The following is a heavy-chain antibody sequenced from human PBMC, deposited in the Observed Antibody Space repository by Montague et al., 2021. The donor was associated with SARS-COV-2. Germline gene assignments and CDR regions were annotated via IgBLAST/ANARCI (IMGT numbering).Heavy chain of an antibody. J-gene: IGHJ4*02. CDR3: ARGRGWLVLDY. Sequence: SETLSLTCTVSGGSISTYYWNWIRQSPGKGLEWIGYVSDSGSTNXNPSRKSRIAISVATSKSQFSLKLTAVTAADTAVYYCARGRGWLVLDYWGQGNLVTVSS. CDR2: VSDSGST. CDR1: GGSISTYY. V-gene: IGHV4-59*01. D-gene: IGHD6-19*01.